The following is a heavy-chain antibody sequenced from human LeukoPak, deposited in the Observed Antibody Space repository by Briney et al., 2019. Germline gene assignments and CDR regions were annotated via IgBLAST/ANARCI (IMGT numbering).Heavy chain of an antibody. CDR2: IIPIFGTA. J-gene: IGHJ4*02. V-gene: IGHV1-69*13. Sequence: SVKVSCEASGGTFSSYAISWVRQAPGQGLEWMGGIIPIFGTANYAQKFQGRVTITADESTSTAYMELRSLRSDDTAVYYCARESITPRYCSGGSCYGGLYYFDYWGQGTLVTVSS. CDR3: ARESITPRYCSGGSCYGGLYYFDY. CDR1: GGTFSSYA. D-gene: IGHD2-15*01.